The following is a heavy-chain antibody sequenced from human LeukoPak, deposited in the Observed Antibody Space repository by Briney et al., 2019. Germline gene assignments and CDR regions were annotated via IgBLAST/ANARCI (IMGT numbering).Heavy chain of an antibody. D-gene: IGHD6-13*01. Sequence: PGGSLRLSSAASVFTVNTDYMSWVRHAPGKGLEWVSIIYTGDTTYYADSVKGRFTISRDDSKNTLFLQMASLRVQDTPVYYCVRDVGSWSNCDFDIWGHGTRVSVSS. J-gene: IGHJ3*02. CDR2: IYTGDTT. V-gene: IGHV3-66*01. CDR1: VFTVNTDY. CDR3: VRDVGSWSNCDFDI.